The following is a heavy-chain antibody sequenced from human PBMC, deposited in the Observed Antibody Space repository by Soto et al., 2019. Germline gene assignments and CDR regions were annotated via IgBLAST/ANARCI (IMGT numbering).Heavy chain of an antibody. CDR1: GFTFSNAW. CDR2: IKSKTDGGTT. D-gene: IGHD3-16*01. J-gene: IGHJ4*02. V-gene: IGHV3-15*07. CDR3: TTDLLPWGGGNEY. Sequence: GGSLRLSCAASGFTFSNAWMNWVRQAPGKGLEWVGRIKSKTDGGTTDYAAPVKGRFTISRDDSKNTLYLQMNSLKTEDTAVYYCTTDLLPWGGGNEYWGQGTLVTVSS.